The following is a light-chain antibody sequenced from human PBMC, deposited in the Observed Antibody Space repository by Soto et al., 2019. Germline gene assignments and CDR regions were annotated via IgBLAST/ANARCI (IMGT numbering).Light chain of an antibody. CDR3: QQYDKSPRK. Sequence: EVMLTQSPGTLSLSPGERATLSCRASQSVSSNYLAWYQQKSGQAPRLLIYGASNRATGIPDRFSGSGSGTDFPLTIRRLEPEDFAVYYFQQYDKSPRKFGQGTKVEFQ. CDR2: GAS. J-gene: IGKJ1*01. V-gene: IGKV3-20*01. CDR1: QSVSSNY.